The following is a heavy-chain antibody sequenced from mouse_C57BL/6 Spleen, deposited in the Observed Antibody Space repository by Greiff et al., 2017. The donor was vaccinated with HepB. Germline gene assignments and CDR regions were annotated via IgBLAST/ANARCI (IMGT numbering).Heavy chain of an antibody. CDR3: AREGYSNYFAY. Sequence: VQLQQSGPELVKPGASVKISCKASGYAFSSSWMNWVKQRPGKGLEWIGRIYPGDGDTNYNGKFKGKATLTADKSSSTAYMQLSSLTSEDSAVYFCAREGYSNYFAYWGQGTLVTVSA. V-gene: IGHV1-82*01. D-gene: IGHD2-5*01. CDR2: IYPGDGDT. CDR1: GYAFSSSW. J-gene: IGHJ3*01.